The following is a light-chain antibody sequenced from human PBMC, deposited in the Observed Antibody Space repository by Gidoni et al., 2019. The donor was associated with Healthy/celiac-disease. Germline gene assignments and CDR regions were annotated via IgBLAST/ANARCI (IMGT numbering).Light chain of an antibody. CDR1: QGIRND. Sequence: RVTITCRASQGIRNDLGWYQQKPGKAPTLLIYAASSLQSGVPSRFSGRGSGTDFTLAISSLQPEDFATYYCLQDYNYPWTFGQGTKVEIK. V-gene: IGKV1-6*01. J-gene: IGKJ1*01. CDR3: LQDYNYPWT. CDR2: AAS.